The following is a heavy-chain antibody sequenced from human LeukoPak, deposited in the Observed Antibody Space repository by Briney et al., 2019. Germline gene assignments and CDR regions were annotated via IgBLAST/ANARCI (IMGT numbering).Heavy chain of an antibody. D-gene: IGHD4-17*01. CDR3: AKDTRSYGDYHYFDY. Sequence: GGSLRLSCAASGFTFSTYAMTWVRQAPGRGLKWVSTISSSGDDTYYADSVKGRFTISRDNSKNTLYLQMNSLGAEDMAVYFCAKDTRSYGDYHYFDYWGQGTLVTVSS. CDR2: ISSSGDDT. CDR1: GFTFSTYA. V-gene: IGHV3-23*01. J-gene: IGHJ4*02.